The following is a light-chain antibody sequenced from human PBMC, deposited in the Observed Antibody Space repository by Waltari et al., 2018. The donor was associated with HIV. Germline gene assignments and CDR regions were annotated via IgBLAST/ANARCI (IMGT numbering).Light chain of an antibody. J-gene: IGLJ3*02. V-gene: IGLV2-14*01. CDR1: SSEVGGYHY. CDR2: EVS. Sequence: QSALTQPASVSGSPGQSITISCTGTSSEVGGYHYVSWYQPHPGKAPKLMIFEVSNRPSGVSNRFSGSKSVNTASLTISGLQAEDEADYYCSSYTTRSTPDPNWVFGGGTKLTVL. CDR3: SSYTTRSTPDPNWV.